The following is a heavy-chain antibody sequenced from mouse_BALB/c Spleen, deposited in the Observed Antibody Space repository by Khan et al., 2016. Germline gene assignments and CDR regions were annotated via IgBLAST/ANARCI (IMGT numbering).Heavy chain of an antibody. V-gene: IGHV14-3*02. Sequence: VQLQQSGAELVKPGASVKLSCTTTGFNIKDTYMHWVKQRPEQGLEWIGRIDPANGNTKYDPKFQGKATITADTSSNTAYLQLSSLTSEDTAVYYCASLLLRFHYWGQGTTLTVSS. CDR3: ASLLLRFHY. CDR1: GFNIKDTY. D-gene: IGHD1-1*01. CDR2: IDPANGNT. J-gene: IGHJ2*01.